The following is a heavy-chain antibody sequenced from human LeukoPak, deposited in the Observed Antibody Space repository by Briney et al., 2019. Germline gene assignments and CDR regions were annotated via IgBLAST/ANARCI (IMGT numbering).Heavy chain of an antibody. J-gene: IGHJ4*02. CDR3: ARHDSFIPY. V-gene: IGHV3-23*01. CDR2: ISDNEGST. Sequence: GGSLRLSCAASGFTFNYYAMSWVRQAPGKGLEWVSGISDNEGSTYCTDSVKGRFTISRDNTKNTVYLQMNNLSPDDTAVYFCARHDSFIPYWGQGTLVTVSS. CDR1: GFTFNYYA. D-gene: IGHD5-18*01.